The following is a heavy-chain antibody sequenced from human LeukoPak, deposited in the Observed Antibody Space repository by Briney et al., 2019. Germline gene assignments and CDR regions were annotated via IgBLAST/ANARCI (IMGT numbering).Heavy chain of an antibody. D-gene: IGHD2-21*02. CDR2: IYHSGST. J-gene: IGHJ1*01. CDR3: ARGAYCGGDCYGGEYFQH. V-gene: IGHV4-30-2*01. Sequence: SEALSLTCAVSGGSISSGGYSWSWIRQPPGKGLEWIGYIYHSGSTYYNPSLKSRVTISVDRSKNQFSLKLSSVTAADTAVYYCARGAYCGGDCYGGEYFQHWGQGTLVTVSS. CDR1: GGSISSGGYS.